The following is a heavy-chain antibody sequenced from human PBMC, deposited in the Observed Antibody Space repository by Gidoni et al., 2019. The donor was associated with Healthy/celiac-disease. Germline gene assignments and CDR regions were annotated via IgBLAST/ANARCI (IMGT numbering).Heavy chain of an antibody. J-gene: IGHJ5*02. Sequence: QVQLQQWGAGLLKPSETLSLTCAVYGGSFSGYYWSWIRQPPGKGLEWIGEINHSGSTNYNPSLKSRVTISVDTSKNQFSLKLSSVTAADTAVYYCARGVRGYYYGSGARPAERWWFDPWGQGTLVTVSS. CDR2: INHSGST. CDR3: ARGVRGYYYGSGARPAERWWFDP. D-gene: IGHD3-10*01. V-gene: IGHV4-34*01. CDR1: GGSFSGYY.